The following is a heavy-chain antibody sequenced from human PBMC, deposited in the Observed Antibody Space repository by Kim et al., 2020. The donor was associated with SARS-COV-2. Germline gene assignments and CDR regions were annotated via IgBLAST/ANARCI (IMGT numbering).Heavy chain of an antibody. Sequence: SVKVSCKASGGTFSSYAISWVRQAPGQGLEWMGGIIPIFGTANYAQKFQGRVTITADESTSTAYMELSSLRSEDTAVYYCARVSGYYDSSGYYYWYFDLWGRGTLVTVSS. J-gene: IGHJ2*01. CDR2: IIPIFGTA. V-gene: IGHV1-69*13. CDR1: GGTFSSYA. D-gene: IGHD3-22*01. CDR3: ARVSGYYDSSGYYYWYFDL.